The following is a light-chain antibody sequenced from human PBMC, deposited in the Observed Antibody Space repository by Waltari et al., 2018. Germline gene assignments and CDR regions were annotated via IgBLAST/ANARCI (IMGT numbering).Light chain of an antibody. CDR1: QSVSTY. CDR2: GAS. V-gene: IGKV3-20*01. CDR3: QHYGGSPRT. J-gene: IGKJ1*01. Sequence: DIVLTQSPDTLSLSPGERATLSCRASQSVSTYLAWYQQKPGQAPRLLIYGASTRATDIPDRFSGSGSVTDFTLTISRLEPEDFAVYVCQHYGGSPRTFGQGTKVEI.